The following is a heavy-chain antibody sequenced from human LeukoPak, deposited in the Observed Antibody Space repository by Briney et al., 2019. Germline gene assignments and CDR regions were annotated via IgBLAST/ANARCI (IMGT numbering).Heavy chain of an antibody. CDR1: GFTFSSDA. CDR2: ISGIRVST. Sequence: GVPLRLSCAASGFTFSSDAMTGVRQAPGKGLEWVSAISGIRVSTYTTDPVKGLFTLSRDNSKNPLYLKMNSLRAEDTAVYYCETVPPYCSSTSCYFVYWGQGTLVTVSS. CDR3: ETVPPYCSSTSCYFVY. D-gene: IGHD2-2*01. V-gene: IGHV3-23*01. J-gene: IGHJ4*01.